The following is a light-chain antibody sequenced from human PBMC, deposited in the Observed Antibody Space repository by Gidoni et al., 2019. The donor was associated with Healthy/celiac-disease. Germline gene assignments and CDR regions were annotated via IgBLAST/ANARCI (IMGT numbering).Light chain of an antibody. CDR2: VHP. CDR3: QQYNNWPRT. V-gene: IGKV3-15*01. Sequence: EIVMTQSPATLSVSPGDRATLSCRASQSVSSSSSLVHPPGQLVSHPRFSGSGSGTEFTLTISSLQSEDFAVYYCQQYNNWPRTFGQGTKVEIK. J-gene: IGKJ1*01. CDR1: QSVSS.